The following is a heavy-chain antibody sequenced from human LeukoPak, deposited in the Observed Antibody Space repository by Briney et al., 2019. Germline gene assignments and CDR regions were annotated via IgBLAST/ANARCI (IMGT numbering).Heavy chain of an antibody. CDR3: AKGVTIYTNSGLGY. V-gene: IGHV3-23*01. CDR2: ISASGGST. D-gene: IGHD4-11*01. J-gene: IGHJ4*02. CDR1: GFTFSTYA. Sequence: GGSLRLSCAASGFTFSTYAMTWVRLAPGKGLEWVSGISASGGSTYYADSVKGRFTISRDNSKNTLYLQMSSLRAEDTAVYYCAKGVTIYTNSGLGYWGQGTLVTVSS.